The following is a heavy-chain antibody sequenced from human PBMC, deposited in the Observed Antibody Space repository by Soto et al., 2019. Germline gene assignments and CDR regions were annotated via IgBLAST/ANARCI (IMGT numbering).Heavy chain of an antibody. Sequence: PXGSLRLSCAAAGFTFSRYAMSWVRQAPGRGLEWVSVISGSVGTTYYADSVKGRFTISRDNSKSTLYLQMNSLGAEDTAVYYCATSLPLSHLDFWSDYLDYWGQGTLVTVSS. D-gene: IGHD3-3*01. CDR3: ATSLPLSHLDFWSDYLDY. CDR2: ISGSVGTT. J-gene: IGHJ4*02. CDR1: GFTFSRYA. V-gene: IGHV3-23*01.